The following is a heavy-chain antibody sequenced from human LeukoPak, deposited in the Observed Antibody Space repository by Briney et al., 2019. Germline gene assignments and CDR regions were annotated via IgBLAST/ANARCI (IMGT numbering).Heavy chain of an antibody. CDR3: ARVAGFDFDY. Sequence: SETLSLICTASGGSISSYYWSCIRRPAGKGLEWIGRIYTSGSTNYNPSLKSRVTISVDKSKNQFSLKLSSVTAADTAVYYCARVAGFDFDYWGQGTLVTVSS. CDR1: GGSISSYY. J-gene: IGHJ4*02. D-gene: IGHD6-19*01. V-gene: IGHV4-4*07. CDR2: IYTSGST.